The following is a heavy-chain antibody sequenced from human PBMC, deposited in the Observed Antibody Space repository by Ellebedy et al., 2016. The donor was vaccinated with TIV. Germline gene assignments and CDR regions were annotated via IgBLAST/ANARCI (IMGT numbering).Heavy chain of an antibody. V-gene: IGHV1-2*02. CDR3: ARGNISPWYSGTYYFFDS. CDR1: GYTFTGTDYY. Sequence: ASVKVSXXASGYTFTGTDYYMHWVRQAPGEGLEWMGWINPHSGGTNYAQKFQGRVTMTRDTSISTTYMELNSLRSDDTAVYYCARGNISPWYSGTYYFFDSWGQGTLVTVSS. CDR2: INPHSGGT. D-gene: IGHD1-26*01. J-gene: IGHJ4*02.